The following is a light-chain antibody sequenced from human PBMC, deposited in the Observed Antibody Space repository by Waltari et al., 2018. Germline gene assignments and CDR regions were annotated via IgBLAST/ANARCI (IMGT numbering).Light chain of an antibody. CDR3: QQYDYWPWT. CDR2: GTS. V-gene: IGKV3D-15*01. Sequence: IVMTQSPATRSLSPGDSAPLSVMASQSVRSTFAWFQQKPGQPPRLLIYGTSTRATGIPARFTGSGSGTEFSLTISSLQPEDFATYYCQQYDYWPWTFGQGTRVETK. CDR1: QSVRST. J-gene: IGKJ1*01.